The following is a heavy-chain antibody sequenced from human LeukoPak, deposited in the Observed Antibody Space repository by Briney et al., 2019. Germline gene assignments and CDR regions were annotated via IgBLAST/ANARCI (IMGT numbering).Heavy chain of an antibody. J-gene: IGHJ4*02. CDR3: ARGEGFGDY. Sequence: QAGGSLRLSCAASGFTFSNYYMNWVRQAPGKGLEWVAILKQDGTEILYVDSVKGRFTISRGNAKNSLYLQMNSLRAEDTAVYYCARGEGFGDYWGQGTLVTVSS. V-gene: IGHV3-7*01. CDR1: GFTFSNYY. D-gene: IGHD3-10*01. CDR2: LKQDGTEI.